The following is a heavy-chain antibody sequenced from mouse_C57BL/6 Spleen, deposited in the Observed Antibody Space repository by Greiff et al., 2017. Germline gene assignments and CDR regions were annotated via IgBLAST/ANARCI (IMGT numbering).Heavy chain of an antibody. V-gene: IGHV1-53*01. CDR1: GYTFTSYW. CDR2: INPSNGGT. CDR3: ARYRGQAWFAY. J-gene: IGHJ3*01. Sequence: QVQLQQPGTELVKPGASVKLSCKASGYTFTSYWMHWVKQRPGQGLEWIGNINPSNGGTNYNEKFKSKATLTVDKSSSNAYMQLSSLTSAGSAVYYCARYRGQAWFAYWGQGTLVTVSA.